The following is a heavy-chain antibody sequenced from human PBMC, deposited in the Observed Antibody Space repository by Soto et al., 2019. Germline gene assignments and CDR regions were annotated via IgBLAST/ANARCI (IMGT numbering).Heavy chain of an antibody. V-gene: IGHV4-30-2*01. CDR2: IYHSGST. CDR3: ARGSPSYGDYEPPDY. J-gene: IGHJ4*02. Sequence: QLQLQESGSGLVKPSQTLSLTCAVSGGSISSGGYSWSWIRQPPGKGLEWIGYIYHSGSTYYNPSLKSRVTISVDRSKNQFSLKLSSVTAADTAVYYCARGSPSYGDYEPPDYWGQGTLVTVSS. CDR1: GGSISSGGYS. D-gene: IGHD4-17*01.